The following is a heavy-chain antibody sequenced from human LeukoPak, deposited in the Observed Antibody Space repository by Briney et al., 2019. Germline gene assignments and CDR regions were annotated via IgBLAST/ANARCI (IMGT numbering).Heavy chain of an antibody. V-gene: IGHV3-23*01. CDR1: GFTFSSYA. CDR3: ATHPPQPRY. D-gene: IGHD1-14*01. Sequence: GSLRLSCAASGFTFSSYAMSWVRPAPGKGLEWVSAIIGSGGSTYYADSVKGRFTISRDNSKNTLYLQMNSLRAEDTAVYHWATHPPQPRYCGQGPLLPVSS. J-gene: IGHJ4*02. CDR2: IIGSGGST.